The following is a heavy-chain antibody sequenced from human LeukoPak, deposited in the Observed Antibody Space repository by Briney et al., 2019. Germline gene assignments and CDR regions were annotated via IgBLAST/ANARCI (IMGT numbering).Heavy chain of an antibody. CDR1: GFTFSTYA. CDR3: AKDKTGNSDY. V-gene: IGHV3-23*01. Sequence: GGSLRLSCATSGFTFSTYAMNWVRQAPGKGLEWVSAISGSGGRTYYADSLKGRFTISRDNSKNTLYLQMNSLRAEDTAVYYCAKDKTGNSDYWGQGTLVTVSS. CDR2: ISGSGGRT. D-gene: IGHD1-14*01. J-gene: IGHJ4*02.